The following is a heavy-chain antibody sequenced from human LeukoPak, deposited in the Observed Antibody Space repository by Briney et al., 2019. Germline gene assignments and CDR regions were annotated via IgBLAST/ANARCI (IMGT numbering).Heavy chain of an antibody. V-gene: IGHV1-2*02. CDR1: GDTFTGYW. D-gene: IGHD6-25*01. J-gene: IGHJ4*02. Sequence: ATLKVSCKASGDTFTGYWIRWVRQAPGQGLEWMGWIYPNSGGKSYAQQFRGRITMTRATTNSTAHMVLSIIASDNPAEYYCSRAAVNDYWGQGTRVTVSS. CDR2: IYPNSGGK. CDR3: SRAAVNDY.